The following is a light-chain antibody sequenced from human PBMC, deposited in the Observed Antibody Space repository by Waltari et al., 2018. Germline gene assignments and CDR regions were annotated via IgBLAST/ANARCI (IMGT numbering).Light chain of an antibody. CDR1: GSDVGGYNY. V-gene: IGLV2-8*01. Sequence: QSALTQPPSPSGSPGQSVTISCTGTGSDVGGYNYVSWYQQRPGKAPTLMIYEVTKRPSGVPDRFSGSKSGNTASLTVSGVQAEDESDYYCSSFAGRNNWVFGGGTKLTVL. CDR3: SSFAGRNNWV. CDR2: EVT. J-gene: IGLJ3*02.